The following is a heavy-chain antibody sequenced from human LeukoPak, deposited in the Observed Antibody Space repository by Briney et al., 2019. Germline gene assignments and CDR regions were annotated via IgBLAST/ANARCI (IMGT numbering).Heavy chain of an antibody. D-gene: IGHD3-10*01. CDR2: IHYSGRA. V-gene: IGHV4-59*01. Sequence: SETLSLTCSVSGGSISGYYWTWVRQPPGKGLEWIGQIHYSGRADYNPSLKSRITMSVDTSRNQNSLKLSSVTAADTAIYYCVRYGVNYDMDVWGRGTTVTVFS. CDR3: VRYGVNYDMDV. CDR1: GGSISGYY. J-gene: IGHJ6*02.